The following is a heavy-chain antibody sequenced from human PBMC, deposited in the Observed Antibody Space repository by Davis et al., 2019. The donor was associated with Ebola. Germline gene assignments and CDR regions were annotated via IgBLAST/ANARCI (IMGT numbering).Heavy chain of an antibody. CDR2: MNPNSGNT. V-gene: IGHV1-8*01. Sequence: ASVKVSCKASGYTFTKYDIAWVRQASGQGLEWMGWMNPNSGNTAYAQKFQGRVTMTRNISINAAYMQLSSPRSEDSAVYYCARERKRALQGSFFENWGQGTLVTVSS. J-gene: IGHJ4*02. CDR1: GYTFTKYD. D-gene: IGHD3-16*02. CDR3: ARERKRALQGSFFEN.